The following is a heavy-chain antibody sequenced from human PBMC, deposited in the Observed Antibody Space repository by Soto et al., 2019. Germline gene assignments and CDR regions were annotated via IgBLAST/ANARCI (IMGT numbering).Heavy chain of an antibody. V-gene: IGHV3-73*02. Sequence: EVQLVESGGGLVQPGGSLKLSCAASGFTFSGSAMHWVRQASGKGLEWVGRIRSKANSYATAYAASVKGRFTISRDDSKNTAYLRMNSLKTEDTAVYYCTSGVGMDVWGQGTTVTVSS. D-gene: IGHD3-3*01. J-gene: IGHJ6*02. CDR3: TSGVGMDV. CDR1: GFTFSGSA. CDR2: IRSKANSYAT.